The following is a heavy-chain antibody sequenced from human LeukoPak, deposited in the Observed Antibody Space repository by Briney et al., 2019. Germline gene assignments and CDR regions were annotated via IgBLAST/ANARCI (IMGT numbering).Heavy chain of an antibody. CDR3: ARLTPLWANAFDI. CDR1: GGSISSSSYY. V-gene: IGHV4-39*01. Sequence: SETLSLTCTVSGGSISSSSYYWGWIRQPPGKGLEWIGSIYYSGSTYYNPSLKSRVTISVDASENQFSLKLSSVTAADTAVYYCARLTPLWANAFDIWGQGTMVTVSS. D-gene: IGHD2-21*01. J-gene: IGHJ3*02. CDR2: IYYSGST.